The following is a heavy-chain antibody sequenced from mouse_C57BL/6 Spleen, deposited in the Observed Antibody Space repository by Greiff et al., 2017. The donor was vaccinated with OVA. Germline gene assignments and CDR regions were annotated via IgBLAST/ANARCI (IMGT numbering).Heavy chain of an antibody. CDR2: IYPGDGDT. CDR1: GYAFSRYW. CDR3: ARSSYDYDDPRGYAMDY. V-gene: IGHV1-80*01. J-gene: IGHJ4*01. Sequence: QVQLQQSGAELVKPGASVKISCKASGYAFSRYWMNWVKQRPGKGLEWIGQIYPGDGDTNYNGKFKGNATLTADKSSSTAYMQLSSLTSEDSAVYFCARSSYDYDDPRGYAMDYWGQGTSVTVSS. D-gene: IGHD2-4*01.